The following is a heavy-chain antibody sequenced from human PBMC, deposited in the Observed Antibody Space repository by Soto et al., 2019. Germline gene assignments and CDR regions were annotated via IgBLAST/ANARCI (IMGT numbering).Heavy chain of an antibody. CDR3: ARGDQYDILLRYYAMDV. Sequence: ESVGGVVQPGTSLRLSCVASGFTFSKFDMHWIRQTPDKRLQWVAFIAYDGINKYYTGSVKGRFTVSRDNSKNTVSLQMNNLGLEDTATYFCARGDQYDILLRYYAMDVWGLGTTVSISS. CDR2: IAYDGINK. J-gene: IGHJ6*02. V-gene: IGHV3-30-3*01. CDR1: GFTFSKFD. D-gene: IGHD1-26*01.